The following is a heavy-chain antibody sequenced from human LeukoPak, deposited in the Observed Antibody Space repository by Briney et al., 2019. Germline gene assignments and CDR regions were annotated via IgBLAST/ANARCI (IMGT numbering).Heavy chain of an antibody. CDR1: GYTFTGFY. J-gene: IGHJ4*02. CDR2: INPQSGAT. CDR3: ARGGDDSGLYFAY. D-gene: IGHD3-22*01. Sequence: ASVKVSCKASGYTFTGFYIHWVRQAPGQGLVCMAWINPQSGATHYAQKFQGRVTMTRDMSISTAYMDVTSLRSDDKAVYYCARGGDDSGLYFAYWGQGTLVTVSS. V-gene: IGHV1-2*02.